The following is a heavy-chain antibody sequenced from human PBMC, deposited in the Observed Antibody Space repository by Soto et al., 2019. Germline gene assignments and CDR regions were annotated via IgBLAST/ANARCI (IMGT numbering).Heavy chain of an antibody. CDR3: ARCPVLTGYYWAYFDY. D-gene: IGHD3-9*01. CDR1: GGSISSGGYY. CDR2: IYYSGST. V-gene: IGHV4-31*03. J-gene: IGHJ4*02. Sequence: PSETLSLSCTVSGGSISSGGYYWSWIRQHPGKGLERIGYIYYSGSTYYNPSLKSRVTISVDTSKNQFSLKLSSVTAADTAVYYCARCPVLTGYYWAYFDYWGQGTLVTVSS.